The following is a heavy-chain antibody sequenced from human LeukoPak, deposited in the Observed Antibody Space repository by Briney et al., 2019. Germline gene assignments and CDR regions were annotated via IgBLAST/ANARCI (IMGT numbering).Heavy chain of an antibody. CDR1: GFTFSGSA. Sequence: GGSLKLSCAASGFTFSGSAMHWVRQVSGKGLECVGRIRSKANSYATTYAASVKGRFTISRDESKNTAYLQMNSLKTEDTAVYYCTRQLFGSGENWFDPWGQGTLVTVSS. CDR2: IRSKANSYAT. J-gene: IGHJ5*02. V-gene: IGHV3-73*01. CDR3: TRQLFGSGENWFDP. D-gene: IGHD3-10*01.